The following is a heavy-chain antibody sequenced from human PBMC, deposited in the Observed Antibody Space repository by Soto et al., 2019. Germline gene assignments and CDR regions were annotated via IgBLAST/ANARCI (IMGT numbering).Heavy chain of an antibody. CDR1: GYSFSSYL. CDR3: ARLVVVPAAIHYYYYYGMDV. V-gene: IGHV5-10-1*01. J-gene: IGHJ6*02. CDR2: IDPSDSYT. Sequence: GESLKIFCKGSGYSFSSYLISWVRQMPGKGLEGMGRIDPSDSYTNYSPSFQGHVTISADKSISTAYLQWSSLKASDTAMYYCARLVVVPAAIHYYYYYGMDVWGQGTTVTVSS. D-gene: IGHD2-2*02.